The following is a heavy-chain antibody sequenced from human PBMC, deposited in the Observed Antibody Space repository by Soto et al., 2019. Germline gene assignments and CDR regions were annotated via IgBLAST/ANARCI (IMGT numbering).Heavy chain of an antibody. D-gene: IGHD6-13*01. J-gene: IGHJ6*02. CDR2: ISSSSSYI. CDR3: ARDKGRVYYYYYYGMDV. Sequence: PGGSLRLSCAASGFTFSSYSMDWVRQAPGKGLEWVSSISSSSSYIYYADSVKGRFTISRDNAKNSLYLQMNSLRAEDTAVYYCARDKGRVYYYYYYGMDVWGQGTTVTVSS. CDR1: GFTFSSYS. V-gene: IGHV3-21*01.